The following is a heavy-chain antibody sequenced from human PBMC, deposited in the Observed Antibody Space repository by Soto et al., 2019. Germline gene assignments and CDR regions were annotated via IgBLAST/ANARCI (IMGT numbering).Heavy chain of an antibody. CDR3: AGFVVPASRNSDFDY. V-gene: IGHV4-39*01. CDR1: GISVSTSDYY. D-gene: IGHD2-15*01. CDR2: IYYSGST. J-gene: IGHJ4*02. Sequence: ALSLTCTDSGISVSTSDYYWGWVRQPPGKGLDWIGNIYYSGSTFYNPSLRSRVTISVDTSKNQFSLKLNSVTAADTAVYFCAGFVVPASRNSDFDYWGQGTLVTVSS.